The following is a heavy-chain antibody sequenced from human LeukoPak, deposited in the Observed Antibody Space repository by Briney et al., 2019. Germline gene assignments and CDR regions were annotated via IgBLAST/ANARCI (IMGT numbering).Heavy chain of an antibody. D-gene: IGHD3-22*01. CDR3: ATGSNRYDTSDFDY. CDR2: IFRKTDGGTT. CDR1: GFTFSSYW. V-gene: IGHV3-15*01. Sequence: GGSLRLSCAASGFTFSSYWMSWVRQAPEKGLEWVGRIFRKTDGGTTEYATPVKGRFTISRDDSKNTLYLQMNSLKIEDTAVYYCATGSNRYDTSDFDYWGQGALVTVSS. J-gene: IGHJ4*02.